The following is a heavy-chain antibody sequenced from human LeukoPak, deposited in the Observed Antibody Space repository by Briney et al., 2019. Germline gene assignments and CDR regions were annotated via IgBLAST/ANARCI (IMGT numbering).Heavy chain of an antibody. CDR3: ARDEGDGYNWNTYAFDI. J-gene: IGHJ3*02. CDR2: IIPIFGTA. V-gene: IGHV1-69*05. D-gene: IGHD5-24*01. Sequence: ASVKVSCKASGGTFSSYAISWVPEAPGQGLEWMGRIIPIFGTANYAQKSQGRVTITTAECTSTAYMELSSPRSQDTTVYYCARDEGDGYNWNTYAFDISGEGTMVTVSS. CDR1: GGTFSSYA.